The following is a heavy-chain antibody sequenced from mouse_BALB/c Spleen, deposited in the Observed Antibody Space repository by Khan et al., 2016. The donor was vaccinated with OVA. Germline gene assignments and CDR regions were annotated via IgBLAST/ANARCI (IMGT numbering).Heavy chain of an antibody. Sequence: VRLQQSGAELVRSGASVKLSCTASGFNIKDYYMHWVKQRPEQGLEWIGWIDPENGDTEYAPKFQGKATMTAATSSNTAYLQLISLTSEDTAVYYCNRPHRYDEAWFAYWGQGTLVYFSA. CDR3: NRPHRYDEAWFAY. J-gene: IGHJ3*01. CDR2: IDPENGDT. D-gene: IGHD2-14*01. CDR1: GFNIKDYY. V-gene: IGHV14-4*02.